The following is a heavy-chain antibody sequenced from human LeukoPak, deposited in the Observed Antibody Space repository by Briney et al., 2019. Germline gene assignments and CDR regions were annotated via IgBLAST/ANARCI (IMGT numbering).Heavy chain of an antibody. Sequence: SETLSLTCTVSGGSISSYYWSWIRQPAGKGLEWIGRIYTSGRTNYNPSLKSRVTMSVDTSKKQCSLKLSSVTAADTAVYYCARDPQLGPFDYWGQGTLVTVSS. CDR3: ARDPQLGPFDY. CDR2: IYTSGRT. V-gene: IGHV4-4*07. CDR1: GGSISSYY. D-gene: IGHD6-6*01. J-gene: IGHJ4*02.